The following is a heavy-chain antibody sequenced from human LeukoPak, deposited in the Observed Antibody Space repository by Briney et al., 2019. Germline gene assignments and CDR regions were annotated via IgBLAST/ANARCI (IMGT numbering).Heavy chain of an antibody. J-gene: IGHJ5*02. CDR2: IYYSGST. Sequence: XTLSLTCTVSGGSISSSSYYWGWIRQPPGTGLEWIGSIYYSGSTYYNPSLKSRVTISVDTSKNQFSLKLSSVTAADTAVYYCARLLTANWFDPWGQGTLVTVSS. CDR3: ARLLTANWFDP. V-gene: IGHV4-39*01. D-gene: IGHD3-9*01. CDR1: GGSISSSSYY.